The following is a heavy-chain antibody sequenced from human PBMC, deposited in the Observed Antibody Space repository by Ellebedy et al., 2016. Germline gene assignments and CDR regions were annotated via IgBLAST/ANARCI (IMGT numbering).Heavy chain of an antibody. Sequence: GGSLRLSXAASGFTFNVAGMTWVRQAPGKGLEWVAIIVFTGTAAYYSDSAKGRFIISRDNVKNLVFLQMNSLRVEDTAVYYCTRDGSEWSRDVWGQGTLVTVSS. J-gene: IGHJ4*02. CDR3: TRDGSEWSRDV. CDR1: GFTFNVAG. D-gene: IGHD3-3*01. V-gene: IGHV3-21*06. CDR2: IVFTGTAA.